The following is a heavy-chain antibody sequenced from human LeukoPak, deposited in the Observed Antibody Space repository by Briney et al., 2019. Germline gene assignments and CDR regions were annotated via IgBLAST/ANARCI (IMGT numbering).Heavy chain of an antibody. Sequence: GGSLRLSCAASGFTFSSYSMNWVRQAPGKGLEWVSYISSSSSTIYYADSVKGRFTIPRDNAKNSLYLQMNSLRDEDTAVYYCARETRRIVGATYYYYYGMDVWGQGTTVTVSS. CDR3: ARETRRIVGATYYYYYGMDV. V-gene: IGHV3-48*02. CDR1: GFTFSSYS. CDR2: ISSSSSTI. J-gene: IGHJ6*02. D-gene: IGHD1-26*01.